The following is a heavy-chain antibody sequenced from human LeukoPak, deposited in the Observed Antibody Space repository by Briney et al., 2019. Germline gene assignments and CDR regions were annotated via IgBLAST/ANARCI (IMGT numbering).Heavy chain of an antibody. Sequence: GASVKVSCKASGYTFIGYYLHWVRQAPGQGLEWMGWINPTSGGTNYAQKFQDRVTMTWDTSINTAYMELSRLTSDDTAVYYYARDSLVRQWLVKLDYYYYGMDVWGQGTTVTVSS. CDR1: GYTFIGYY. J-gene: IGHJ6*02. D-gene: IGHD6-19*01. CDR3: ARDSLVRQWLVKLDYYYYGMDV. CDR2: INPTSGGT. V-gene: IGHV1-2*02.